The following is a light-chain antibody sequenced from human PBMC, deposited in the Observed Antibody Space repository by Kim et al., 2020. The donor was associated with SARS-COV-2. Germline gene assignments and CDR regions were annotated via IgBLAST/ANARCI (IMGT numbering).Light chain of an antibody. CDR1: QSVSSN. J-gene: IGKJ1*01. CDR2: GAS. V-gene: IGKV3-15*01. Sequence: EIVMTQSPATLSVSPGDTATLSCRASQSVSSNVAWYQQKPGQAPRLLIYGASTRATGIPARFSGSGSGTDFTLTISSLQSEDLAVYHCQQYDDWPPWTFGQGTKVDIK. CDR3: QQYDDWPPWT.